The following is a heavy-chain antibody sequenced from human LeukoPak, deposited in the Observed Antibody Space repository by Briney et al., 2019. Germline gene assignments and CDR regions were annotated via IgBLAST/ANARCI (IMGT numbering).Heavy chain of an antibody. Sequence: GGSLRLSCAASGFTFNNYAMSWVRQAPGKGLEWVSGISDSGASTYYADSVKGRFTISRDNSKNTLYLQTNSLRAEDTAVYYCARESTSWYFDLWGRGTLVTVSS. V-gene: IGHV3-23*01. CDR3: ARESTSWYFDL. CDR1: GFTFNNYA. D-gene: IGHD2-2*01. J-gene: IGHJ2*01. CDR2: ISDSGAST.